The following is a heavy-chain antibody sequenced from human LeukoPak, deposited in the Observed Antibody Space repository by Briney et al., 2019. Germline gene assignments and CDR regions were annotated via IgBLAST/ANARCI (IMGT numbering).Heavy chain of an antibody. CDR1: GFTFSSYS. D-gene: IGHD3-10*01. CDR2: MKKDGSET. J-gene: IGHJ4*02. V-gene: IGHV3-7*01. CDR3: GRHRSGSGTYFIDY. Sequence: PGGSLRLSCVVSGFTFSSYSMIWVRQAPGKGLQWVANMKKDGSETKYVESVKGRFTISRDNAKNSLYLQMNSLRAEDTAAYYCGRHRSGSGTYFIDYWGQGTLVSVSS.